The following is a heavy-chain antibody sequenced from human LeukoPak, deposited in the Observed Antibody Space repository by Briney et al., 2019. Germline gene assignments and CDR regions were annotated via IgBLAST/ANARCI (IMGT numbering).Heavy chain of an antibody. J-gene: IGHJ6*02. D-gene: IGHD2-15*01. CDR3: ARGTRYCSGGSCYLDV. CDR1: GFTFSSYG. Sequence: GGSLRLSCAASGFTFSSYGMHWVRQAPGKGLEWVAVISYDGSNKYYADSVKGRFTISRDNSKNTLYLQMNSLRAEDTAVYYCARGTRYCSGGSCYLDVWGQGTTVTVSS. CDR2: ISYDGSNK. V-gene: IGHV3-30*03.